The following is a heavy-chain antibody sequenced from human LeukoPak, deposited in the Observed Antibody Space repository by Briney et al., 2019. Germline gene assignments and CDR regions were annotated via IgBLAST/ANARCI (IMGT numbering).Heavy chain of an antibody. CDR3: AREDILTGYYY. Sequence: GGSLRLSCAASGFTLSSYSMNWVRQAPGKGLEWVSSISSSSSYIYYADSVKGRFTISRDNAKNSLYLQMNSLRAEDTAVYYCAREDILTGYYYWGQGTLVTVSP. CDR1: GFTLSSYS. D-gene: IGHD3-9*01. J-gene: IGHJ4*02. CDR2: ISSSSSYI. V-gene: IGHV3-21*01.